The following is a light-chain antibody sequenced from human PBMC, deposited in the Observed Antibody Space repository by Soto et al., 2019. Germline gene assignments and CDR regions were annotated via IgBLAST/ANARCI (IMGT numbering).Light chain of an antibody. Sequence: QSALTQPPSASGSPGQSVTISCTGTSSDVGGYNYVSWYQQHPGKVPKLMVYEVNKRPPGVPDRFSGSKSGNTASLTVSGLQAEDEADYYLTSYAGGKNVFGTGTKVTVL. CDR1: SSDVGGYNY. CDR2: EVN. J-gene: IGLJ1*01. CDR3: TSYAGGKNV. V-gene: IGLV2-8*01.